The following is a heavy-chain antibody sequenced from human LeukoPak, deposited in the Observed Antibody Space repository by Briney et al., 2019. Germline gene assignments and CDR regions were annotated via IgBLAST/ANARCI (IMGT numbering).Heavy chain of an antibody. J-gene: IGHJ4*02. CDR1: GGSISSSHYY. V-gene: IGHV4-39*01. D-gene: IGHD3-22*01. Sequence: SETLSLTCAVSGGSISSSHYYWDWIRQPPGKGLEWIGTIFYSGTTYYTPSLKSRVTISVDTSKNQFSLKLSSVTAAGTAVYYCARLDSSGYQTWFKFWGQGTLVTVSS. CDR2: IFYSGTT. CDR3: ARLDSSGYQTWFKF.